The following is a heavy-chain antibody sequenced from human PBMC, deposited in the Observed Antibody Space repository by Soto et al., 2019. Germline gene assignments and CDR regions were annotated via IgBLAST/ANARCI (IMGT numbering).Heavy chain of an antibody. V-gene: IGHV1-8*01. J-gene: IGHJ4*02. Sequence: ASVKVSCKASGYTFTSYDINWVRQATGQGLEWMGWMNPNSGNTGYAQKFQGRVTMTRNTSISTAYMELSSLRSEDTAVYYCARGSIGYCSSTSCYAGNTMVRGVIISLAYYFDYWGQGTLVTVSS. CDR1: GYTFTSYD. CDR3: ARGSIGYCSSTSCYAGNTMVRGVIISLAYYFDY. D-gene: IGHD2-2*01. CDR2: MNPNSGNT.